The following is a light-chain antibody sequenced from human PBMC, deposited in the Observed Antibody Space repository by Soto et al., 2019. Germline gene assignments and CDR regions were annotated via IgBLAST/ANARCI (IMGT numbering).Light chain of an antibody. CDR3: SSYTGSSTPV. CDR2: EVS. J-gene: IGLJ3*02. V-gene: IGLV2-14*01. CDR1: SSDVGGYNY. Sequence: QSVLTQPASVSGSPGQSITISCTGTSSDVGGYNYVSWYQHHPGRAPKLVIYEVSNRPSGVSNLVSGSKSGNTASLTISRLQAEDEADYCCSSYTGSSTPVFGGGTKLTVL.